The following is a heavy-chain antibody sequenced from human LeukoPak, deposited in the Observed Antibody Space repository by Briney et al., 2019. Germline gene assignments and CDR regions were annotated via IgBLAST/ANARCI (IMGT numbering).Heavy chain of an antibody. CDR3: ARDWATVVTNLWYFDL. CDR1: GFTFSSYA. Sequence: PGRSLRLSCAASGFTFSSYAMHWVRQAPGKGLEWVAVISYDGSNKYYADSVKGRFTISRDNSKNTLYLQMNSLRAEDTAVYYCARDWATVVTNLWYFDLWGRGTLVTVSS. V-gene: IGHV3-30*04. J-gene: IGHJ2*01. D-gene: IGHD4-23*01. CDR2: ISYDGSNK.